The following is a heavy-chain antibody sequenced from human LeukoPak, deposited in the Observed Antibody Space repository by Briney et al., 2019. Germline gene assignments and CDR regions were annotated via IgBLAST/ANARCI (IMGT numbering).Heavy chain of an antibody. CDR2: IKPDGSGK. CDR1: GFTFSSYG. CDR3: SSQPAVIDLDF. Sequence: GGSLRLSCAASGFTFSSYGMHWVRQVPGKGLEWVANIKPDGSGKHYVDSVKGRFTISRDNAKSSLYLQMDSLRVEDTAVYYCSSQPAVIDLDFWGQGALVTVSS. J-gene: IGHJ4*02. V-gene: IGHV3-7*01. D-gene: IGHD2/OR15-2a*01.